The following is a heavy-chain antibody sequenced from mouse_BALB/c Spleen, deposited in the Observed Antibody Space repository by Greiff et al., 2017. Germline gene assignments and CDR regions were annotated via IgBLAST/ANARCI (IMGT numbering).Heavy chain of an antibody. J-gene: IGHJ2*01. CDR3: ARAESYYGSRAYFDY. D-gene: IGHD1-1*01. V-gene: IGHV14-1*02. Sequence: VQLQQPGAELVRPGASVKLSCKASGYSFTSYWMNWVKQRPGQGLEWIGWIDPENGNTIYDPKFQGKASITADTSSNTAYLQLSSLTSEDTAVYYCARAESYYGSRAYFDYWGQGTTLTVSS. CDR2: IDPENGNT. CDR1: GYSFTSYW.